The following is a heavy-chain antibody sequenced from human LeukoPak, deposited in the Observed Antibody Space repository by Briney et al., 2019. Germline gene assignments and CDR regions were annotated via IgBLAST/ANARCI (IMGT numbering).Heavy chain of an antibody. CDR3: ARAAYASSPDY. V-gene: IGHV3-48*02. J-gene: IGHJ4*02. CDR2: ISPSSSDI. D-gene: IGHD6-13*01. CDR1: GLTLSGFS. Sequence: PGGSLRLSCAASGLTLSGFSMNWVRQAPGKGLEWVSYISPSSSDIFHADSVKGRFTITRDNAKNSLYLHMNSLRDEDTAVYYCARAAYASSPDYWGQGTRVIVSS.